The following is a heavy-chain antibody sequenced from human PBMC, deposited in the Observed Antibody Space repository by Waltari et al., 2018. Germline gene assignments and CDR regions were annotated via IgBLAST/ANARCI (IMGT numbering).Heavy chain of an antibody. D-gene: IGHD2-2*01. CDR2: SSGNNGNT. CDR3: AKDRHQLIEAGFLLALDP. J-gene: IGHJ5*02. Sequence: QVQLVQSGAEVKKPGASLKVSCKASGYIFTNYGISWVRQAPGQGLEWMGWSSGNNGNTNFAQKFLGRLNMAKETSTNTVYMELSRLTSDDTAVYYCAKDRHQLIEAGFLLALDPWGQGTLVTVSS. V-gene: IGHV1-18*04. CDR1: GYIFTNYG.